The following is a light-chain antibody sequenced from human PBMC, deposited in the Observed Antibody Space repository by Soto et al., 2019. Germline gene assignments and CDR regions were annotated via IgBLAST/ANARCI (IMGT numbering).Light chain of an antibody. CDR3: QQRSNWPPVT. CDR1: QSVSSY. J-gene: IGKJ5*01. V-gene: IGKV3-11*01. CDR2: DAS. Sequence: EIVLTQSPATLSLSPGERATLSCRASQSVSSYLAWYQQKPGQAPRLLVYDASNRATGIPARFSGSGSGTAFTLTISTLEPEDFAVYYCQQRSNWPPVTCGQGTRVEIK.